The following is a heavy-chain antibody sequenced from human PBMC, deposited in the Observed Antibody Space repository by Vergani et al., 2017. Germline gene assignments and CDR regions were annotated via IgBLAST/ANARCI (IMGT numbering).Heavy chain of an antibody. V-gene: IGHV1-69*01. Sequence: QVQLVQSGAEVKKPGSSVKVSCKASGGTFSSYAISWVRQAPGPGLEWMGGIIPIFGTANYAQKFQGRVTITADESTSTAYMELSSLRSEDTAVYYCARDRRVVITTPGAFDIWGQGTMVTVSS. D-gene: IGHD3-22*01. J-gene: IGHJ3*02. CDR2: IIPIFGTA. CDR1: GGTFSSYA. CDR3: ARDRRVVITTPGAFDI.